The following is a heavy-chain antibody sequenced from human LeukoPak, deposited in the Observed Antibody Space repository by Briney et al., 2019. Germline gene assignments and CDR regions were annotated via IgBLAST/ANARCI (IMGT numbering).Heavy chain of an antibody. Sequence: GGSLRLSCAVSGFTFSDYYMNWIRQAPGKGLEWVSYISSSGSTIYYADSAKGRFTISRDNAKNSLYLQMNSLRAEDTAVYYCARVWYSGSYPVDYWGQGTLVTVSS. CDR2: ISSSGSTI. V-gene: IGHV3-11*04. D-gene: IGHD1-26*01. CDR3: ARVWYSGSYPVDY. CDR1: GFTFSDYY. J-gene: IGHJ4*02.